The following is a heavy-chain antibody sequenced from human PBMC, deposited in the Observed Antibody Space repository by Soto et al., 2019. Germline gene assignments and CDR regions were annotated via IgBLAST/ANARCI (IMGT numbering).Heavy chain of an antibody. V-gene: IGHV1-69*13. CDR3: ARVPVGATTLFDY. CDR2: IIPIFGTA. J-gene: IGHJ4*02. D-gene: IGHD1-26*01. CDR1: GGAFSSYA. Sequence: SVKVSCKASGGAFSSYAISWVRQAPGQGLEWMGGIIPIFGTANYAQKFQGRVTITADESTSTAYMELSSLRSEDTAVYYCARVPVGATTLFDYWGQGTLVTVSS.